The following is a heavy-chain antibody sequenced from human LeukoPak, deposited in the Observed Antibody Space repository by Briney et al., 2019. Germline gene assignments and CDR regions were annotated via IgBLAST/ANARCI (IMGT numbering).Heavy chain of an antibody. V-gene: IGHV3-23*01. D-gene: IGHD1-26*01. CDR2: ISGSGVST. CDR3: AKGIKWELPFDS. Sequence: GGSLRLSCAASGFTFSSYAMSWVRRAPGKGLEWVSAISGSGVSTYYAVSVKGRFTISRDTSKNTLFLQMNSLRAEDTAVYYCAKGIKWELPFDSLGQGTLVTVSS. J-gene: IGHJ4*02. CDR1: GFTFSSYA.